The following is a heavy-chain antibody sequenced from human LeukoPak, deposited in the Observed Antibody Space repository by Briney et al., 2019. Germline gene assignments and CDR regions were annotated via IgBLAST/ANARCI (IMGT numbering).Heavy chain of an antibody. J-gene: IGHJ4*02. V-gene: IGHV1-8*01. CDR3: ARYGSGWYYFDY. Sequence: ASVKVSCKASGYTFTSYDINWVRQATGQGLEWMGWMNPNSGNTGYAQKFQGRVTMTRNTSISTAYMELSSLRSEDTAVYYCARYGSGWYYFDYWGQGIPVTVSS. CDR1: GYTFTSYD. D-gene: IGHD6-19*01. CDR2: MNPNSGNT.